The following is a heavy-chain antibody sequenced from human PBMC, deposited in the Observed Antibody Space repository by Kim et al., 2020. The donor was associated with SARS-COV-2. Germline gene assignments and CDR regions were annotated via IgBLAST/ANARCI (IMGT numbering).Heavy chain of an antibody. Sequence: GGSLRLSCAASGFTFSSYWMHWVRQAPGKGLVWVSRINSDGSSTSYADSVKGRFTISRDNAKNTLYLQMNSLRAEDTAVYYCAKSFGSGSYYTPDYYGMDVWGQGTTVTVSS. J-gene: IGHJ6*02. CDR2: INSDGSST. D-gene: IGHD3-10*01. CDR1: GFTFSSYW. V-gene: IGHV3-74*01. CDR3: AKSFGSGSYYTPDYYGMDV.